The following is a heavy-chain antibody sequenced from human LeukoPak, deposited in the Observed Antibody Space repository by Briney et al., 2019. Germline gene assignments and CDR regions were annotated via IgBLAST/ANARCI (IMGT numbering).Heavy chain of an antibody. D-gene: IGHD4-23*01. V-gene: IGHV3-23*01. CDR2: ISGSGGST. J-gene: IGHJ2*01. CDR3: AKDHSYGGNPDWHFDL. Sequence: PGGSLRLSCAASGFTFTRYAMSWVRQAPGKGLDWVSAISGSGGSTYYADSVKGRFTISRDNSKDTLYLQMNSLRAEDTAVYYCAKDHSYGGNPDWHFDLWGRGTLVTVSS. CDR1: GFTFTRYA.